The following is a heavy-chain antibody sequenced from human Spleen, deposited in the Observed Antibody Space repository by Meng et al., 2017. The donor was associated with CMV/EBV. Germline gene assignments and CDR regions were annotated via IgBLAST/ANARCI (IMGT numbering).Heavy chain of an antibody. CDR3: ARAKRDLEFGYDY. J-gene: IGHJ4*02. CDR2: IYYSGST. Sequence: GSLRLSCSVSGGSMRNYYWSWIRQPPGKGLEWIGYIYYSGSTNHNPSLKGRVTISVDTSKNQFYLKLSSVTAADTAVYYCARAKRDLEFGYDYWGQGTLVTVSS. CDR1: GGSMRNYY. V-gene: IGHV4-59*01. D-gene: IGHD3-3*01.